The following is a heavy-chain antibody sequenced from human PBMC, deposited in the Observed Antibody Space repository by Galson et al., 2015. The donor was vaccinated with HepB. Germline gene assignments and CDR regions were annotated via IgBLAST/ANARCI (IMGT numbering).Heavy chain of an antibody. CDR1: GYKFSDYW. V-gene: IGHV5-51*01. J-gene: IGHJ4*02. CDR3: ARRSSRCSGWSDF. Sequence: QSGAEVKKPGESLRISCEGSGYKFSDYWIHWVRQVPGKGLEWMGLTYGGDSDTTYSPSFQGQVTMSADRSINTAFLQWRSLKASDTGIYYCARRSSRCSGWSDFWGQGTLVIVSS. D-gene: IGHD1-14*01. CDR2: TYGGDSDT.